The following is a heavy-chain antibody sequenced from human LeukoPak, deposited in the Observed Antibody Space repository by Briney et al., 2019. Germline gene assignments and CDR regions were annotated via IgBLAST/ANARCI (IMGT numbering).Heavy chain of an antibody. CDR2: INHSGST. J-gene: IGHJ5*02. D-gene: IGHD6-6*01. CDR3: ARVPSIAARPDLNWFDP. V-gene: IGHV4-34*01. CDR1: GGSFSDYY. Sequence: PSETLSLTCAVYGGSFSDYYWSWIRQPPGKGLEWIGEINHSGSTNYNPSLKSRVTISVDTSKNQFSLKLSSVTAADTAVYYCARVPSIAARPDLNWFDPWGQGTLVTVSS.